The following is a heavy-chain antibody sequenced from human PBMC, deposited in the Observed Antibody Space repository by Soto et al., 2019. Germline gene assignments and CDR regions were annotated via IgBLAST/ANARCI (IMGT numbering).Heavy chain of an antibody. CDR2: ISSSGDSR. V-gene: IGHV3-23*01. CDR3: AKDKRLPHDVFDI. Sequence: EVQMLESGGGLVQPGGSLRLSCAASGFTFNSCATSWVRQAPGKGLEWVAAISSSGDSRYYADSVNGRFTISRDNSKNTLYLQMNSQRAEDSAIYYCAKDKRLPHDVFDIWGQGTMVTVSS. D-gene: IGHD6-25*01. J-gene: IGHJ3*02. CDR1: GFTFNSCA.